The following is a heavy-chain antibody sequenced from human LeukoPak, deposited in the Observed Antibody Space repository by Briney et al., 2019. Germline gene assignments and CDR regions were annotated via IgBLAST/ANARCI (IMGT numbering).Heavy chain of an antibody. CDR3: TKAVAVAGLFDS. CDR1: GFTVSSNY. V-gene: IGHV3-23*01. CDR2: FSGSGGSI. J-gene: IGHJ4*02. Sequence: PGGSLRLSCAASGFTVSSNYMSWVRQAPGKGLEWVSTFSGSGGSIYYADSVKGRFTIFRDNSKNTLYLQMNSLRAEDTAVYYCTKAVAVAGLFDSWGQGTLVTVSS. D-gene: IGHD6-19*01.